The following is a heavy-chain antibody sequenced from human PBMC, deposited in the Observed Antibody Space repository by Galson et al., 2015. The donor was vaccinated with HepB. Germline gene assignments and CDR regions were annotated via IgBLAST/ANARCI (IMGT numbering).Heavy chain of an antibody. CDR2: INPSGGST. CDR1: GYTFTSYY. J-gene: IGHJ6*02. D-gene: IGHD2-2*01. V-gene: IGHV1-46*01. Sequence: SVKVSCKASGYTFTSYYMHWVRQAPGQGLEWMGIINPSGGSTSYAQKFQGRVTMTRDTSTSTVYMELSSLRSEDTAVYYCARAVVVVPAAMPHYYYYGMDVWGQGTTVTVSS. CDR3: ARAVVVVPAAMPHYYYYGMDV.